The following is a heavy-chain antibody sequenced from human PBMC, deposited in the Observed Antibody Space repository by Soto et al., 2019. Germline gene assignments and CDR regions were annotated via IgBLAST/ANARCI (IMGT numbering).Heavy chain of an antibody. CDR1: GVTFSSYA. D-gene: IGHD6-6*01. V-gene: IGHV1-69*01. Sequence: QVQLVQSGAEVKKPGSSVKVSCKASGVTFSSYAISWVRQAPGQGLEWMGGIIPIFGTANYAQKFQGRVTITADESTSTADMELSSLRSEDRAVYSCAVSQGYSSSARPFAFDIWGQGTMVTVSS. J-gene: IGHJ3*02. CDR3: AVSQGYSSSARPFAFDI. CDR2: IIPIFGTA.